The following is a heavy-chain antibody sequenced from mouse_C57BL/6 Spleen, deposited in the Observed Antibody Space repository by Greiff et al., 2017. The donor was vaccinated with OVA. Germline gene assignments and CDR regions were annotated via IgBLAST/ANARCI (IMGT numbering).Heavy chain of an antibody. CDR1: GYTFTSYW. CDR3: ARGGDQGYFDY. Sequence: VQLQQPGAELVRPGSSVKLSCKASGYTFTSYWMHWVKQRPIQGLEWIGNIDPSDSETHYNQKFKDKATLTVDKSSSTAYMQLSSLTSEDSAVYYCARGGDQGYFDYWGQGTTLTVSS. V-gene: IGHV1-52*01. J-gene: IGHJ2*01. CDR2: IDPSDSET.